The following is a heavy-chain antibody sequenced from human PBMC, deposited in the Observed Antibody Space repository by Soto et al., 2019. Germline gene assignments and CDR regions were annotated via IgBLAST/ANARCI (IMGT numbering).Heavy chain of an antibody. CDR1: GYTLTDLA. Sequence: QVQVVQSGAEVKKPGASVKVSCKVSGYTLTDLAMHWVRQAPGKGLEWVGGFDPEDGETIYAQKFQGRVTMXXXTXXDTAYMELSSLRSEDTAVYYCATRGTRWLQSPFDYWGQGTLVTVSS. J-gene: IGHJ4*02. CDR3: ATRGTRWLQSPFDY. D-gene: IGHD1-1*01. CDR2: FDPEDGET. V-gene: IGHV1-24*01.